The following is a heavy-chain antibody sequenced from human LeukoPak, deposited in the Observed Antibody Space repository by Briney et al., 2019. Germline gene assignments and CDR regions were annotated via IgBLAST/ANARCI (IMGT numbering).Heavy chain of an antibody. Sequence: ASVKVSCKASGGTFSSYANSWVRQAHGQGLEWMGGIIPIFGTANYAQKFQGRVTITADESTSTAYMELSSLRSEDTAVYYCARFDGYNSNYWGQGTLVTVSS. V-gene: IGHV1-69*01. CDR3: ARFDGYNSNY. J-gene: IGHJ4*02. D-gene: IGHD5-24*01. CDR2: IIPIFGTA. CDR1: GGTFSSYA.